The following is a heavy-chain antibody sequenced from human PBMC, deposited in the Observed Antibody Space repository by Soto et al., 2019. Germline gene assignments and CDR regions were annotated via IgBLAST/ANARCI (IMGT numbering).Heavy chain of an antibody. CDR2: ISSSSDGT. J-gene: IGHJ4*02. CDR1: GFTFSNCA. D-gene: IGHD6-13*01. V-gene: IGHV3-23*01. CDR3: AKSPVSTMTTGAAH. Sequence: PGGSLGLSCAASGFTFSNCAMSWVRQAPGKGLEWVSSISSSSDGTYYADSVRGRFTISRDNSKNTLYLQMNSLRAEDTAMYYCAKSPVSTMTTGAAHWGQGTLVTVSS.